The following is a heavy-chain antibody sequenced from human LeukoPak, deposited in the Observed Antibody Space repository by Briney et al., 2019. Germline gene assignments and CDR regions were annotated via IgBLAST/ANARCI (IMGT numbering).Heavy chain of an antibody. V-gene: IGHV4-38-2*02. CDR3: ARDLLDPKLGYCGGNTCYFLQPFDY. CDR1: DFSISSAYY. J-gene: IGHJ4*02. CDR2: FSHSGST. D-gene: IGHD2-15*01. Sequence: PSETLSLSCTVSDFSISSAYYWGWIRQPPGKGLEWFGSFSHSGSTSYNPSLKTRVTISVDTSKNQFSLKLSSVTAADTAVYYCARDLLDPKLGYCGGNTCYFLQPFDYWGQGTLVTVSS.